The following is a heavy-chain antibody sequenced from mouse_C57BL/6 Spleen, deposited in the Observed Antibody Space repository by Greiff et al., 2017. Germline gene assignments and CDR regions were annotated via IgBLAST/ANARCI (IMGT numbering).Heavy chain of an antibody. Sequence: EVMLVESGEGLVKPGGSLKLSCAASGFTFSSYAMSWVRQTPEKRLEWVAYISSGGDYIYYADTVKGRFTISRDNARNTLYLQMSSLKSEDTAMYCCTRGRNSLHYFDYWCQGTTLTVSS. V-gene: IGHV5-9-1*02. J-gene: IGHJ2*01. CDR2: ISSGGDYI. CDR3: TRGRNSLHYFDY. CDR1: GFTFSSYA. D-gene: IGHD6-2*01.